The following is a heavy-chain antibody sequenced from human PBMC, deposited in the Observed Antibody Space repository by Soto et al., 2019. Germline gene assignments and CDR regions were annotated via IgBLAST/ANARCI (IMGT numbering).Heavy chain of an antibody. D-gene: IGHD3-10*01. CDR1: GFTFSSYA. J-gene: IGHJ6*02. CDR3: ARDRGQIPYYGMDV. Sequence: QVQLVESGGGVVQPGRSLRLSCAASGFTFSSYAMHWVRQAPGKGLEWVAVISYDGSNKYYADSVKGRFTISRDNSKNTLYLQMNSLSAEDTSVYYCARDRGQIPYYGMDVWGQGTTVTVSS. V-gene: IGHV3-30-3*01. CDR2: ISYDGSNK.